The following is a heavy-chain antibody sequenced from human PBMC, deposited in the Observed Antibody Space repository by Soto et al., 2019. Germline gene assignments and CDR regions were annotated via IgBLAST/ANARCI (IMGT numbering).Heavy chain of an antibody. J-gene: IGHJ3*02. CDR3: AREGAQLLQYGGVAFDI. D-gene: IGHD2-2*01. V-gene: IGHV6-1*01. CDR2: TYYRSKWYY. CDR1: GDSVSSNSAA. Sequence: SPTLSLTCAISGDSVSSNSAAWNWIRQSPSRGLEWLGRTYYRSKWYYDYAVSVKSRITLNPDTSKNQLSLQLNSVTPEDTAVYYCAREGAQLLQYGGVAFDIWGQGTRVTVSS.